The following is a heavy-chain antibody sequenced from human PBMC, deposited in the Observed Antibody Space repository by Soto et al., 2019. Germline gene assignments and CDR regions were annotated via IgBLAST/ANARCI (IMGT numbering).Heavy chain of an antibody. D-gene: IGHD2-15*01. Sequence: EVHLVESGGGLVQPGGSLRLSCAASGFTFSNYWMNWVRQAPGKGLEWVANINEDGTGKSYEDSVKGRFTISRDNAKNSLYLQMNSLRAEDTAVYFCARGMSTPGVDFWGQGTLVTVSS. J-gene: IGHJ4*02. CDR2: INEDGTGK. CDR3: ARGMSTPGVDF. V-gene: IGHV3-7*03. CDR1: GFTFSNYW.